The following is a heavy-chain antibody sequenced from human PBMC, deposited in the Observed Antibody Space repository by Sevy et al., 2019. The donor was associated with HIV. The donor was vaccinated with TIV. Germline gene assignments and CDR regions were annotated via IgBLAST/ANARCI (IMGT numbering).Heavy chain of an antibody. CDR1: GFSLSNDGMG. V-gene: IGHV2-26*01. CDR2: IFSNDQK. Sequence: SGPTLVNPTETLTLTCTVSGFSLSNDGMGVSWIRQPPVKALEWLAHIFSNDQKSYSTSLKNRLTISKDTPKSQVVLTMTNMDPVDSATYFCARMRVDYYDSSGFLTWFDPWGQGTLVTVSS. J-gene: IGHJ5*02. CDR3: ARMRVDYYDSSGFLTWFDP. D-gene: IGHD3-22*01.